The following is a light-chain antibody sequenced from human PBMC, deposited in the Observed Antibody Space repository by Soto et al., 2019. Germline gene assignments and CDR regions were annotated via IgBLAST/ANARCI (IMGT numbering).Light chain of an antibody. Sequence: EIVLTQSPGTLSLSTGERATLSCRASPSVNSNYLAWYQQKPCQAPRLLIYGASSRDTGIPARFSGSGSATSFTLTISRLEPADFAVYYCQQYCSSPLTFGGGTKVEIK. CDR3: QQYCSSPLT. CDR1: PSVNSNY. V-gene: IGKV3-20*01. CDR2: GAS. J-gene: IGKJ4*01.